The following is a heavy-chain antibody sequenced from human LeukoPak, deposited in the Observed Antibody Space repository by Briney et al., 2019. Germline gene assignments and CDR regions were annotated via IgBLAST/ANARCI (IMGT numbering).Heavy chain of an antibody. J-gene: IGHJ5*02. CDR1: GYTFTSYG. D-gene: IGHD6-6*01. CDR3: ARVGVMGIAARPGAYNWFDP. V-gene: IGHV1-18*01. CDR2: ISAYNGNT. Sequence: ASVKVSCKASGYTFTSYGISWVRQAPGQGLAWMGWISAYNGNTNYAQKLQGRVTMTTDTSTSTAYMELRSLRSDDTAVYYCARVGVMGIAARPGAYNWFDPWGQGTLVTVSS.